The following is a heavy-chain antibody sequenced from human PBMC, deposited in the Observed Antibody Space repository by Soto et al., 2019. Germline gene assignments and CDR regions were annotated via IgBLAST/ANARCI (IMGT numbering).Heavy chain of an antibody. J-gene: IGHJ4*02. CDR3: ARSPVTTYYFDY. D-gene: IGHD4-17*01. V-gene: IGHV4-59*01. Sequence: SETLSLTCTVSGGSISSYYWSWIRQHPGKGLEWIGYIYCSGSTNYNPSLKSRVTISVDTSKNQFSLKLSSVTAADTAVYYCARSPVTTYYFDYWGQGTLVTVSS. CDR2: IYCSGST. CDR1: GGSISSYY.